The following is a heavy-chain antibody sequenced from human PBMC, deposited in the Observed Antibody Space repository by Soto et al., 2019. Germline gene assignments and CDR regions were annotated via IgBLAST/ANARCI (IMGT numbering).Heavy chain of an antibody. Sequence: QVQLQEPGPGLVKPSETLSLTCTVSGGSISNYYWNWIRQPAGKGLEWIGRIYSSGTTIYNPTLESRVTMSLDTSKNQFSLKLSSVTAADTAVYFCARFHPFGGISSPNAFDIWGQGTIVTVSS. CDR2: IYSSGTT. CDR1: GGSISNYY. V-gene: IGHV4-4*07. CDR3: ARFHPFGGISSPNAFDI. D-gene: IGHD1-26*01. J-gene: IGHJ3*02.